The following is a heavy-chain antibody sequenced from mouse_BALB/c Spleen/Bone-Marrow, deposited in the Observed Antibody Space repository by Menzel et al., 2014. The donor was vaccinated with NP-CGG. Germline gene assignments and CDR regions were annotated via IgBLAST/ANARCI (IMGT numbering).Heavy chain of an antibody. CDR3: ARHYYYGYVDY. D-gene: IGHD1-2*01. J-gene: IGHJ4*01. CDR2: INPESSTI. CDR1: GCDFRGYW. Sequence: EVKVVESGGGLVQPGGSLKLSCAVSGCDFRGYWMSWVRQAPGRGLEWIGEINPESSTINYTPSLKDKFSISRDNAKNTLYLQMRKVRSEDTALYYCARHYYYGYVDYWGQGTSVTVSS. V-gene: IGHV4-1*02.